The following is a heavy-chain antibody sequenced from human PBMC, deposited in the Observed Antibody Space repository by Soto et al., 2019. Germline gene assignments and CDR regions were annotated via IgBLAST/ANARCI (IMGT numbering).Heavy chain of an antibody. J-gene: IGHJ3*01. CDR1: GFSFRTFW. CDR3: VSSNIVGRPG. CDR2: INQDESEK. V-gene: IGHV3-7*01. D-gene: IGHD6-6*01. Sequence: QLVESGGGSVQPGGSLRLSCAASGFSFRTFWMAWVRQPPGKGLEWVANINQDESEKHYMDSEKGRFTISRDNAKSSLFLQMNSLRAEDTAVYYCVSSNIVGRPGGGQGTMVTVSS.